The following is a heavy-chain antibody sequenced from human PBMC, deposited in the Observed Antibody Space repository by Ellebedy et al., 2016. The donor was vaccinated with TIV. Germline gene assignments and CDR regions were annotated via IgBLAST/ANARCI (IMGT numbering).Heavy chain of an antibody. CDR1: GYTFTSYG. J-gene: IGHJ6*02. D-gene: IGHD3-22*01. CDR2: ISAYNGNT. CDR3: ARVRDFTMIVVVFNDYYYGMDV. Sequence: AASVKVSCKASGYTFTSYGISWVRQAPGQGLEWMGWISAYNGNTNYAQKLQGRVTMTTDTSTSTAYMELRSLRSDDTAVYYCARVRDFTMIVVVFNDYYYGMDVWGQGTTVTVSS. V-gene: IGHV1-18*04.